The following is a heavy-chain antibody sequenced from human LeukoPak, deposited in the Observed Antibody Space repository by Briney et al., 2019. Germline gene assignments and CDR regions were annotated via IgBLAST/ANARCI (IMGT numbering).Heavy chain of an antibody. Sequence: GGSLRLSCAASGFTFSSYSMNWVRQAPGKGLEWVSSISSSSSYIYYADSVKGRFTISRDNAKNSLYLQMNSLRAEDTAVYYCARDPARMYYDFWSGYYTGLDYWGQGTLVNVSS. J-gene: IGHJ4*02. D-gene: IGHD3-3*01. V-gene: IGHV3-21*01. CDR2: ISSSSSYI. CDR1: GFTFSSYS. CDR3: ARDPARMYYDFWSGYYTGLDY.